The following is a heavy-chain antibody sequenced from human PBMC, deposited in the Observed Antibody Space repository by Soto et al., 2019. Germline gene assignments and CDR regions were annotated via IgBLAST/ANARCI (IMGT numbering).Heavy chain of an antibody. CDR3: TKGYYGSGSSYFDY. CDR2: ISWNSRSI. Sequence: EVQWVESGGGLVQPGGSLRLSCAASGFTVAESAMHWVRQAPGKGLEWVSGISWNSRSIDYADSVKGRFTISRDNAKNSLFLQMNSLRPADTALYYCTKGYYGSGSSYFDYWSRGALVTVSS. V-gene: IGHV3-9*01. D-gene: IGHD3-10*01. CDR1: GFTVAESA. J-gene: IGHJ4*02.